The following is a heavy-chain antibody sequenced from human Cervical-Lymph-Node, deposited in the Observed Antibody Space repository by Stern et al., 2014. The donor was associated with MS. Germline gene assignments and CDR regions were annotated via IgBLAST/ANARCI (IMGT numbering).Heavy chain of an antibody. CDR2: IDWDDDK. CDR1: GFSLSTSGMC. Sequence: QVTLRESGPALVKPTQTLTLTCTFSGFSLSTSGMCVSWIRQPPGKALEWLALIDWDDDKYYSTSLKTRLTISKDTSKNQVVLTMTNMDPVDTATYYCARIWRDGYNRDAFDIWGQGTMVTVSS. D-gene: IGHD5-24*01. J-gene: IGHJ3*02. CDR3: ARIWRDGYNRDAFDI. V-gene: IGHV2-70*01.